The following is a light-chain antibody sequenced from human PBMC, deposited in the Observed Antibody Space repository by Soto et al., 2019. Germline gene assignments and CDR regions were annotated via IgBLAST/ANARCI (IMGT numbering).Light chain of an antibody. CDR1: SSDVGGYNL. Sequence: QSVLTQPASVSGSPGQSITISCTGTSSDVGGYNLVSWYQQHPGKAPKLMIYEGGKRPSGVSNRFSGSKSGNTASLTISGLQAEDEADYYCCSYAGSSTWVFGGGTKL. J-gene: IGLJ3*02. V-gene: IGLV2-23*01. CDR3: CSYAGSSTWV. CDR2: EGG.